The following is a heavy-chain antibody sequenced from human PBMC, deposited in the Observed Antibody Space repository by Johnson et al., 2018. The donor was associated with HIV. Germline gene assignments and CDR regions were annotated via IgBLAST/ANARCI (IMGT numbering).Heavy chain of an antibody. CDR3: ARAHYDSSGYLLKGGAFDI. D-gene: IGHD3-22*01. Sequence: EQLVESGGGLVQPGGSLRLSCGASGFTFSDHWMQWVRQAPGKGLVWVSRINGDGSRTSYADSVKGRFTISRDNSKNTLYLQMNSLRAEDTAVYYCARAHYDSSGYLLKGGAFDIWGQGTMVTVSS. J-gene: IGHJ3*02. CDR2: INGDGSRT. CDR1: GFTFSDHW. V-gene: IGHV3-74*01.